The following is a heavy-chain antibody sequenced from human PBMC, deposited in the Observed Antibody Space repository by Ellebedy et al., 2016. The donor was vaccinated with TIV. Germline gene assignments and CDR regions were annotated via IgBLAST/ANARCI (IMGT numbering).Heavy chain of an antibody. J-gene: IGHJ4*02. CDR3: ARALGSGPCY. CDR1: GFTFSSYW. Sequence: GGSLRLXXAASGFTFSSYWMSWVRQAPGKGLEWVANIKEDGSEKYYVDSVKDRFTISRDNAKNSVYLQMNNLRAEDTAVYYCARALGSGPCYWGQGTLVTVSS. CDR2: IKEDGSEK. D-gene: IGHD6-19*01. V-gene: IGHV3-7*01.